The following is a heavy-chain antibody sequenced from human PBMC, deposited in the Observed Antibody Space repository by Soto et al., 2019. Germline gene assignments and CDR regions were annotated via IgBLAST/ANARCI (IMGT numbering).Heavy chain of an antibody. Sequence: GASVKVSCKASGYTFTSYAIHWVRQAPGQRLEWMGWINAGNGNTKYSQKFQGRVTINRDTSASTAYMELSSLRSEDTAVYYCARHYYYYRSGQQIDYWGQGTLVTVSS. CDR3: ARHYYYYRSGQQIDY. CDR2: INAGNGNT. CDR1: GYTFTSYA. D-gene: IGHD3-22*01. V-gene: IGHV1-3*01. J-gene: IGHJ4*02.